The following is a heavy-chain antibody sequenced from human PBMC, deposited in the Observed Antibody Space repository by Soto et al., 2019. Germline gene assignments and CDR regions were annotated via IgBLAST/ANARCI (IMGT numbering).Heavy chain of an antibody. Sequence: QVQLQQWGAGLLKPSETLSLTCAVYSGSFSGYYWSWIRQPPGKGLEWIGEINRSGSTNYNPSLKSRVTISVDTFKNQFSLKVTSVTAADTAVYYCARGGDYEGWGQGTLDIVSS. CDR2: INRSGST. V-gene: IGHV4-34*01. J-gene: IGHJ4*02. CDR1: SGSFSGYY. CDR3: ARGGDYEG. D-gene: IGHD4-17*01.